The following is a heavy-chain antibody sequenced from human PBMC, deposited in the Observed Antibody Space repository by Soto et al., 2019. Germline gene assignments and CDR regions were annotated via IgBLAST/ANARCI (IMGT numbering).Heavy chain of an antibody. CDR1: GFTFSSYA. Sequence: PGGSLRLSCAASGFTFSSYAMSWVRQAPGKGLEWVSAISGSGGSTYYADSVKGRFTISRDNSKNTLYLQMNSLRAEDTAVYYCAKNADGSGIGDFRQKIGDFDYWGQGTLVTVSS. CDR2: ISGSGGST. J-gene: IGHJ4*02. V-gene: IGHV3-23*01. CDR3: AKNADGSGIGDFRQKIGDFDY. D-gene: IGHD3-10*01.